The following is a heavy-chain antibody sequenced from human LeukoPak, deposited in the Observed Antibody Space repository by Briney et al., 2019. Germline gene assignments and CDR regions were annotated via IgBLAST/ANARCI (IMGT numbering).Heavy chain of an antibody. Sequence: GGSLRLSCAASGFTFDDYAMHWVRQAPGKGLEWVSGISWNSGSIGYADSVKGRFTISRDNAKNSLYLQMNSLRAEDMALYYCAKGSYYDSIGAFDIWGQGTMVTVSS. CDR2: ISWNSGSI. D-gene: IGHD3-3*01. CDR3: AKGSYYDSIGAFDI. CDR1: GFTFDDYA. V-gene: IGHV3-9*03. J-gene: IGHJ3*02.